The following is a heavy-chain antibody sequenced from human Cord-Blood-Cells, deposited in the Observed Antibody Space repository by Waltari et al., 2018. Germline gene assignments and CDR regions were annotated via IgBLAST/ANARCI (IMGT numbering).Heavy chain of an antibody. CDR1: GGSVSSGSYY. CDR3: AREPVIAAAGTGY. CDR2: IYYSGST. V-gene: IGHV4-61*01. D-gene: IGHD6-13*01. J-gene: IGHJ4*02. Sequence: ESGPGLVKPSETLSLTCTVSGGSVSSGSYYWSWIRQPPGKGLEWIGYIYYSGSTNYNPSLKSRVTISVDTSKNQFSLKLSSVTAADTAVYYCAREPVIAAAGTGYWGQGTLVTVSS.